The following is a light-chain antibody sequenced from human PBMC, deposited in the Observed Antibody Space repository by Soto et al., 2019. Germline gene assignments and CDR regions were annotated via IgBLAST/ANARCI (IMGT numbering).Light chain of an antibody. Sequence: EIVLTQSPATLSLSTGERATLSCRASQSVSSYLAWYQQKPGQAPRLLIYDASNRATAIPARFSGTGSWTDFTLTISSLEPEDFAVYYCQQRSNWRPYTFGQWNKLEIK. V-gene: IGKV3-11*01. CDR3: QQRSNWRPYT. CDR1: QSVSSY. CDR2: DAS. J-gene: IGKJ2*01.